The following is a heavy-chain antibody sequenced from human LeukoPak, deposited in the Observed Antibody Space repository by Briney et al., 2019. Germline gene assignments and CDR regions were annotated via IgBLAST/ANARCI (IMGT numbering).Heavy chain of an antibody. V-gene: IGHV4-59*12. J-gene: IGHJ4*02. CDR2: IYYSGST. D-gene: IGHD6-19*01. Sequence: SETLSLTCTVSGGSISSYYWSWIRQPPGKGLEWIGYIYYSGSTNYNPSLKSRVTTSVDTSKNQFSLKLSSVTAADTAVYYCARICRAVAGTNFDYWGQGTLVTVSS. CDR1: GGSISSYY. CDR3: ARICRAVAGTNFDY.